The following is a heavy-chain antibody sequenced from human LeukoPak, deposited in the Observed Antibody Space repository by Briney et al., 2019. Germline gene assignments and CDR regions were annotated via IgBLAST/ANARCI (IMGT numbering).Heavy chain of an antibody. CDR3: VVWGEDRSGHRFDF. CDR2: INTDGSNT. V-gene: IGHV3-74*01. D-gene: IGHD3-22*01. Sequence: GALRLSCASSGFTFDYYWMHWVRQAPGKGVMWVSRINTDGSNTHYADSVKGRFTISRDNAKNTLYLQMNGLRVEDTAVYYCVVWGEDRSGHRFDFWGQGTLVTVSS. CDR1: GFTFDYYW. J-gene: IGHJ4*02.